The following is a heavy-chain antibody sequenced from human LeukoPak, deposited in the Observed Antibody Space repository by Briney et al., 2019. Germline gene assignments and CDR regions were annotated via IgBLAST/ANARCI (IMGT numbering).Heavy chain of an antibody. J-gene: IGHJ3*02. CDR3: ARDPYYDFWSDYGTEAFDI. CDR2: IKQDGSEK. Sequence: GGSLRLSCAASGFIFNSCWMSWVRQAPGKGLEWVANIKQDGSEKYYVDPVKGRFTISRDNAKNSLYLQMNSLRAEDTAVYYCARDPYYDFWSDYGTEAFDIWGQGTMVTVSS. D-gene: IGHD3-3*01. V-gene: IGHV3-7*01. CDR1: GFIFNSCW.